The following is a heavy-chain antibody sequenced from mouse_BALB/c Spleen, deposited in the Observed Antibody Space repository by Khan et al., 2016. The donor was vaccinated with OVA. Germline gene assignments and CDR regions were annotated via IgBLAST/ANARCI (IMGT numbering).Heavy chain of an antibody. V-gene: IGHV5-4*02. D-gene: IGHD2-4*01. CDR2: ISDGTTYI. CDR3: TRGYYEDPFAY. CDR1: GFTFSDYY. J-gene: IGHJ3*01. Sequence: EVELVESGGGLVKPGGSLKLSCAASGFTFSDYYLYWVRQTPEKRLEWVATISDGTTYIYYPDNVKGRFTLYRDNAKNNLYLQLSSLKSEDTAMXYCTRGYYEDPFAYWGQGTLVTVSA.